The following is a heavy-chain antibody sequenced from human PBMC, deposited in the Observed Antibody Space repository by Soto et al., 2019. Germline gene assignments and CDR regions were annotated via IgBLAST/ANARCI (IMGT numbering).Heavy chain of an antibody. CDR3: TSGIQIWNNNWFDP. CDR2: ISWNSGSI. V-gene: IGHV3-9*01. J-gene: IGHJ5*02. CDR1: GFTFDDYA. Sequence: GGSLRLSCAASGFTFDDYAMHWVRQAPGKGLEWVSGISWNSGSIGYADSVKGRFTISRDNAKNSLYLQMNSLRAEDTALYYCTSGIQIWNNNWFDPWGQGTLVTVSS. D-gene: IGHD5-18*01.